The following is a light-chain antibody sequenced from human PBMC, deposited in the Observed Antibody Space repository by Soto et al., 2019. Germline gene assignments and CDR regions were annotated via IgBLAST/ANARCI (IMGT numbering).Light chain of an antibody. CDR1: QSVLYSSNNKNY. Sequence: DIVMTQSPDSLAVSLGERATINCKSSQSVLYSSNNKNYLAWYQQKPGQPPKLLIYWASTRESGVPDRFSCSGSGTDFTLTISSLQAEDVAVYYCQQYYSTLRDFGQGTKLEIK. CDR2: WAS. V-gene: IGKV4-1*01. CDR3: QQYYSTLRD. J-gene: IGKJ2*01.